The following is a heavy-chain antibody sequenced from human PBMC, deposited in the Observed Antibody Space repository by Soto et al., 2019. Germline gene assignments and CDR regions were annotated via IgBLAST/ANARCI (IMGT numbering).Heavy chain of an antibody. J-gene: IGHJ6*02. V-gene: IGHV1-2*02. CDR2: INPKTAAT. CDR1: GYSFSDYF. CDR3: ARIKWGLNYYNGMDV. Sequence: QVQLVQSGAEVKKSGASVKVSCKPSGYSFSDYFIQWVRQAPVQGLEWVAWINPKTAATNYAKKFQGRVSLTWDTSSTTAYMELTRLRPDDTAVYYCARIKWGLNYYNGMDVWGQGTTGIVSS. D-gene: IGHD1-26*01.